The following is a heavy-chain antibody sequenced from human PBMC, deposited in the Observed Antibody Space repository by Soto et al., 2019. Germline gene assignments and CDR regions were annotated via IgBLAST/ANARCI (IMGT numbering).Heavy chain of an antibody. CDR3: ARDRGYNSRDNWFDP. Sequence: TVSGGSISSYYWSWIRQPAGRGLEWIGRIYTSGSTNYNPSLKRRVTMSVDTSKNQFSLKLSSVTAADTAVYYCARDRGYNSRDNWFDPWGQGTLVTVSS. CDR1: GGSISSYY. D-gene: IGHD5-12*01. J-gene: IGHJ5*02. V-gene: IGHV4-4*07. CDR2: IYTSGST.